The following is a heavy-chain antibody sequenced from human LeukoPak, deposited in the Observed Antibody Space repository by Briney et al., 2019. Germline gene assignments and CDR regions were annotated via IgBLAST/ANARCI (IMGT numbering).Heavy chain of an antibody. CDR1: GFTFSSYA. J-gene: IGHJ4*02. CDR2: ISYDGSNK. Sequence: PGRSLRLSCAASGFTFSSYAMHWVRQAPGKGLEWVAVISYDGSNKYYADSVKGRFTISRDNSKNTLYLQMNSLRAEDTAVHYCARVDQYNWNDFDYWGQGTLVTVSS. CDR3: ARVDQYNWNDFDY. V-gene: IGHV3-30-3*01. D-gene: IGHD1-20*01.